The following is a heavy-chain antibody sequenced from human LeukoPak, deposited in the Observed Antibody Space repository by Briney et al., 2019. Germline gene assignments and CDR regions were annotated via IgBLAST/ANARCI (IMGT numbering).Heavy chain of an antibody. J-gene: IGHJ3*02. V-gene: IGHV3-48*02. CDR3: ARDLDWAFDI. Sequence: GGSLRLSCAAFGFSFSTYSMNWVRQAPGKGLEWISNIRSGSSSTHYADSVHGRFTISRDDAKSSLYLQMNSLRDEDTAIYYCARDLDWAFDIWGQGTVVTVSA. CDR2: IRSGSSST. D-gene: IGHD1-1*01. CDR1: GFSFSTYS.